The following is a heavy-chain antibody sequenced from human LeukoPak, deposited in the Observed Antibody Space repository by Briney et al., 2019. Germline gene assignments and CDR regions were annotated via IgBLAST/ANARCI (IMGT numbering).Heavy chain of an antibody. J-gene: IGHJ4*02. Sequence: GRSLRLSCAASGFTFSSYAMSWVRQAPGKGLEWVSAISGSGGSTYYADSVKGRFTISRDNSKNTLYQQMNSLRAEDTAVYYCAKDRPDIVVVVAATGASDFDYWGQGTLVTVSS. CDR2: ISGSGGST. D-gene: IGHD2-15*01. CDR3: AKDRPDIVVVVAATGASDFDY. V-gene: IGHV3-23*01. CDR1: GFTFSSYA.